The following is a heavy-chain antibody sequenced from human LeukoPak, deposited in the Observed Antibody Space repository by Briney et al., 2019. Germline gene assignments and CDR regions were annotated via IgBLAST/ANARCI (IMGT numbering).Heavy chain of an antibody. CDR3: ARGTPFTYYDILTGYRSYYYMDV. V-gene: IGHV1-8*01. J-gene: IGHJ6*03. CDR2: MNPNSGNT. Sequence: ASVKVSCKASGYTFTSYDINWVRQATGQGLEWMGWMNPNSGNTGYAQKFQGRVTMTRNTSISTAYMELSSLRSEDTAVYYCARGTPFTYYDILTGYRSYYYMDVWGKGTTVTISS. D-gene: IGHD3-9*01. CDR1: GYTFTSYD.